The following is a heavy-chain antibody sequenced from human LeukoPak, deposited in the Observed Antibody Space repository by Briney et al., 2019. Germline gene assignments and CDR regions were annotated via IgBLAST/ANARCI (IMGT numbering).Heavy chain of an antibody. CDR1: GGSISSGGYS. CDR3: ARVGLGGSGYHDY. J-gene: IGHJ4*02. V-gene: IGHV4-30-2*01. D-gene: IGHD3-22*01. CDR2: IYHSGST. Sequence: SQTLSLTCAVSGGSISSGGYSWSWIRQPPGKGLEWIGYIYHSGSTYYNPSLKSRVTISVDRSKNQFSLKLSSVTAADTAVYYCARVGLGGSGYHDYWGQGTLVTVSS.